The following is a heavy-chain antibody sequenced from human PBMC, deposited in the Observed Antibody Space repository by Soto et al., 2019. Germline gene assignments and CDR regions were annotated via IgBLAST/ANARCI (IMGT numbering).Heavy chain of an antibody. V-gene: IGHV4-31*03. CDR3: ARDRVVTAIRYFDY. CDR2: IYYSGST. Sequence: PSETLSLTCTFSGGSIISGGYYWSWIRQHPGKGLEWIGYIYYSGSTYYNPSLKSRVTISVDTSKNQFSLKLSSVTAADTAVYYCARDRVVTAIRYFDYWGQGTLVT. J-gene: IGHJ4*02. CDR1: GGSIISGGYY. D-gene: IGHD2-21*02.